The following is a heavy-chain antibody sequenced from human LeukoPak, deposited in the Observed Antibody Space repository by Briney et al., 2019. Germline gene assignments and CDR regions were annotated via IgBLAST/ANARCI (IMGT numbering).Heavy chain of an antibody. Sequence: GASVKVSCKVPGYTLTELSMHWVRQAPGKGLEWMGGFDPEDGETIYAQKFQGRVTMTEDTSTDTAYLELSSLRSEDTAVYYCARGVGHSSSWYPYYYYMDVWGKGTTVTISS. V-gene: IGHV1-24*01. CDR2: FDPEDGET. CDR3: ARGVGHSSSWYPYYYYMDV. D-gene: IGHD6-13*01. J-gene: IGHJ6*03. CDR1: GYTLTELS.